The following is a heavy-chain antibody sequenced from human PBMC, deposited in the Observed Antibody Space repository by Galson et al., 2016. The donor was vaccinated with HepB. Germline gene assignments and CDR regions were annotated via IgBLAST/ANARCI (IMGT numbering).Heavy chain of an antibody. Sequence: SVKVSCKASGYNFDHYGITWVRQAPGQGLEWMGWIAVRNGNTNYAQKMRGRVTMTTDAATSTTYMELRSLRSDDTAVYYCARGGGRGGSDYWGQGTLVTVTS. CDR1: GYNFDHYG. CDR2: IAVRNGNT. J-gene: IGHJ4*02. V-gene: IGHV1-18*01. D-gene: IGHD1-26*01. CDR3: ARGGGRGGSDY.